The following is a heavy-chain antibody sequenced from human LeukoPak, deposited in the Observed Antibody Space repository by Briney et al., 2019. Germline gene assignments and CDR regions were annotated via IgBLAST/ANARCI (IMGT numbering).Heavy chain of an antibody. CDR2: LNPNSVNT. CDR3: GRAGSHDRQTIDF. D-gene: IGHD1-26*01. V-gene: IGHV1-8*01. Sequence: ASVRVSCKTSGHTFTTYDINWVRQATGQGLEWMGWLNPNSVNTAYVQSFQGRLTLTRDTSISTAYMELSSLRSEDTAIYYCGRAGSHDRQTIDFWGQGTLVSVSS. J-gene: IGHJ4*02. CDR1: GHTFTTYD.